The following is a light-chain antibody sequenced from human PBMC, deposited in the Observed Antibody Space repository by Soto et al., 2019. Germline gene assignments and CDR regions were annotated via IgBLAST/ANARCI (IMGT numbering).Light chain of an antibody. V-gene: IGKV3-15*01. Sequence: EVLMTQSPDTLYVSPGERVTLSCRASQSVSDNLAWYQQKPGQGPRLLVYRASTRTLGIPARFSGSESGTEFTLTISSLQSEDFAVYYCQQYNNWPLTFGGGTKVEIK. CDR1: QSVSDN. CDR2: RAS. CDR3: QQYNNWPLT. J-gene: IGKJ4*01.